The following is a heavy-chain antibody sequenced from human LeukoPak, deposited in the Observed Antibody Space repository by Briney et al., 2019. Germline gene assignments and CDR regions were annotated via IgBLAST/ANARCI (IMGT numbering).Heavy chain of an antibody. V-gene: IGHV3-23*01. CDR3: GIDPNGDYIGAFDF. Sequence: GSLRLSCVASGIASRNYAMTWVRQAPGKGLEWVSSITGSGTTTRYADSVKGRFTISRDNSVDTLYLQVNSLSAEDTAVYYCGIDPNGDYIGAFDFWGQGTKVTASS. CDR2: ITGSGTTT. J-gene: IGHJ3*01. D-gene: IGHD4-17*01. CDR1: GIASRNYA.